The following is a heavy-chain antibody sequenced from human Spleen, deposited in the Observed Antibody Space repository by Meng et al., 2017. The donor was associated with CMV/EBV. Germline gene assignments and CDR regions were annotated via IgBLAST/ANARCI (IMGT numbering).Heavy chain of an antibody. D-gene: IGHD3-3*01. V-gene: IGHV3-21*06. CDR2: ISGGSRHI. CDR3: ARDSGVFYDLWSDDYDYYTMDV. CDR1: GFTFNIYT. J-gene: IGHJ6*02. Sequence: GESLKISCAASGFTFNIYTMNWVRQAPGKGLEWVSSISGGSRHIYYADSMQGRFTISRDNAENLLYLQMNNLRADDTAVYYCARDSGVFYDLWSDDYDYYTMDVWGQGTTVTVSS.